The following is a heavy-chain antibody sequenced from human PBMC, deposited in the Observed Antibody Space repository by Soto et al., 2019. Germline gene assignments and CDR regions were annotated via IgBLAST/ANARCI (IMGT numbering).Heavy chain of an antibody. CDR3: ENLYKSPMATGAFDI. J-gene: IGHJ3*02. Sequence: SGGSLRLSCAASGFTFSSYAMSWVRQAPGKGLEWVSAISGSGGSTYYADSVKGRFTISRDNSKNTLYLQMNSLRAEDTAVYYCENLYKSPMATGAFDIWGQGTIVTVSS. CDR2: ISGSGGST. V-gene: IGHV3-23*01. D-gene: IGHD3-10*01. CDR1: GFTFSSYA.